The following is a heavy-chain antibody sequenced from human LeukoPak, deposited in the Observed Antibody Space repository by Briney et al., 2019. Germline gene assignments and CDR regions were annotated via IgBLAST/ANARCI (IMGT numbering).Heavy chain of an antibody. Sequence: GSLRLSCAASGFTFSSYEMNWVRQAPGKGLEWVSYISSSGSTIYYADSVKGRFTISRDNAKNSLYLQMNSLRAEDTAVYYCARVREYYFDYWGQGTLVTVSS. CDR1: GFTFSSYE. CDR2: ISSSGSTI. D-gene: IGHD3-10*01. V-gene: IGHV3-48*03. CDR3: ARVREYYFDY. J-gene: IGHJ4*02.